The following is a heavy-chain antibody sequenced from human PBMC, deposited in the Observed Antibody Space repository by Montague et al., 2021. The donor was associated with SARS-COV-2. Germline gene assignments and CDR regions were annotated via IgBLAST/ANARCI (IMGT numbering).Heavy chain of an antibody. Sequence: SETLSLTCSVSGGSITSSSYYWGWIRQSPDKGLEWIGNIYYSGSTYYNPSLKSRVTISVDTSKYQFPLKLSSVTAADTAVYYCVSLWKYGSGSHYAPWDYYNYGVDVWGQGTTVTVSS. D-gene: IGHD3-10*01. V-gene: IGHV4-39*01. J-gene: IGHJ6*02. CDR2: IYYSGST. CDR3: VSLWKYGSGSHYAPWDYYNYGVDV. CDR1: GGSITSSSYY.